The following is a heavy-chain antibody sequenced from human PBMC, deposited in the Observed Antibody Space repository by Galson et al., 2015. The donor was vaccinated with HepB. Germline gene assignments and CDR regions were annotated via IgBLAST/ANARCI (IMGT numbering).Heavy chain of an antibody. CDR2: VSIRGSTI. V-gene: IGHV3-11*01. Sequence: SVRLSCAASGFSFSDYYMSWIRQTPGKGLEWVSYVSIRGSTIYYGDSVKRRFTASRDNAETSLSLQMNNLRVEDTAIYYCARVWAMEVVVITPCFDYWGTGSPVTVSS. J-gene: IGHJ4*01. CDR3: ARVWAMEVVVITPCFDY. CDR1: GFSFSDYY. D-gene: IGHD3-22*01.